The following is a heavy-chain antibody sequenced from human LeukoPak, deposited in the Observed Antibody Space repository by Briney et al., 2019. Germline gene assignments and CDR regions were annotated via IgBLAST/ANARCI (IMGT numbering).Heavy chain of an antibody. V-gene: IGHV3-33*08. CDR2: IWYDGSNK. D-gene: IGHD1-26*01. Sequence: PGRSLRLSCAASGFTFSSYAMHWVRQAPGKGLEWVAVIWYDGSNKYYADSVRGRFTISRDNSKNTLYLQMNSLRAEDTAVYYCARDGGSYYVQYYFDYWGQGTLVTVSS. CDR1: GFTFSSYA. J-gene: IGHJ4*02. CDR3: ARDGGSYYVQYYFDY.